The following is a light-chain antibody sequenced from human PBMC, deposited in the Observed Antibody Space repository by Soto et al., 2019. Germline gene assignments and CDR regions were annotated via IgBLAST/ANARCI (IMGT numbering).Light chain of an antibody. Sequence: EIVMTQSPATLSVSPGERATLSCRASQSVGSNLAWYQQKPGQAPRLLIYGASTRATGIPARFSGSGSGTEFTLTISSLQSEDFAVYYCQQYSNWPPLTFGGGTKVEI. J-gene: IGKJ4*01. CDR3: QQYSNWPPLT. CDR2: GAS. V-gene: IGKV3-15*01. CDR1: QSVGSN.